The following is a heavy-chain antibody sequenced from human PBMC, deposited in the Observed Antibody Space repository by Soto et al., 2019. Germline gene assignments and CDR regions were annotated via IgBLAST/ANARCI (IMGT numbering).Heavy chain of an antibody. CDR2: IYYSGST. V-gene: IGHV4-31*03. CDR1: GGSISSGGYY. J-gene: IGHJ4*02. CDR3: ARGGVGTPDRWTSHIVVGFDY. D-gene: IGHD2-21*01. Sequence: QVQLQESGPGLVKPSQTLSLTCTVSGGSISSGGYYWSWIRQHPGKGLEWIGYIYYSGSTYYNPSLKSRVTISVDTSKNQFSLKLSSVTAADTAVYYCARGGVGTPDRWTSHIVVGFDYWGQGTLVTVSS.